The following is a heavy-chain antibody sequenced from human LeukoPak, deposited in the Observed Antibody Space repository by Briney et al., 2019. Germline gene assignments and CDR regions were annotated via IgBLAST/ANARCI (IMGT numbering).Heavy chain of an antibody. V-gene: IGHV3-30*02. CDR2: IRYDGSNK. Sequence: EPGGSLRLSCAASGFTFSSYGMHWVRQAPGKGLEWVAFIRYDGSNKYYADSVKGRFTISRDNSKNTLYLQMNSLRAEDTAVYYCAKDRTVRGVRSFDYWGQGTLVTVSS. J-gene: IGHJ4*02. D-gene: IGHD3-10*01. CDR1: GFTFSSYG. CDR3: AKDRTVRGVRSFDY.